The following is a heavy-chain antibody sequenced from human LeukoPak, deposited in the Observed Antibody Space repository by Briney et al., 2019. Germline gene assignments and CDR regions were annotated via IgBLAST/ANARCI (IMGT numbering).Heavy chain of an antibody. Sequence: PGGSLRLSCAVSGFTFSSYDMSWVRQAPGKGLEWVSAISGSGGSTYYADSVKGRFTISRDNSKNTLYLQMNSLRAEDTAVYYCAKPSPSRYYGSGSYYNSWGQGTLVTVSS. J-gene: IGHJ4*02. D-gene: IGHD3-10*01. CDR2: ISGSGGST. CDR1: GFTFSSYD. CDR3: AKPSPSRYYGSGSYYNS. V-gene: IGHV3-23*01.